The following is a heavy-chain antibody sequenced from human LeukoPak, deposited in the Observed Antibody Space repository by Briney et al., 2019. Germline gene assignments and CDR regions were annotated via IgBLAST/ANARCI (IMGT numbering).Heavy chain of an antibody. V-gene: IGHV1-69*13. D-gene: IGHD4-11*01. CDR2: IIPVFGTP. J-gene: IGHJ3*02. CDR3: ARVTDYTMGGTAFDI. CDR1: GYTFTSYG. Sequence: GASVKVSCKASGYTFTSYGISWVRQAPGQGLEWMGGIIPVFGTPNYAQKFQGRVTISADDSTTTAYMELSSLRSEDTAVYYCARVTDYTMGGTAFDIWGQGTMVTVSS.